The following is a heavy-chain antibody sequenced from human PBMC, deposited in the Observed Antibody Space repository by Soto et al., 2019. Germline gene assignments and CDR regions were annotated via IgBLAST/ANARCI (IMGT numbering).Heavy chain of an antibody. D-gene: IGHD3-10*01. CDR1: GFTFLNYD. V-gene: IGHV3-23*01. Sequence: EVQLLESGGDLVQPGGSLRLSCVASGFTFLNYDMHWVRQAPGKGLEWVAGISGSGGTFDANSVRGRFTISKDDSKNTLYLQVTSLSVEDTALYYCAKIRRGSGPEFDLWGRGTLVTVSS. CDR3: AKIRRGSGPEFDL. J-gene: IGHJ2*01. CDR2: ISGSGGT.